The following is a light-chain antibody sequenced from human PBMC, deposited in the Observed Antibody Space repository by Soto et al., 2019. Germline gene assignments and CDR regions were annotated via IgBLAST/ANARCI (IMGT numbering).Light chain of an antibody. V-gene: IGKV3-15*01. CDR2: GAS. CDR1: QSFSNN. J-gene: IGKJ2*01. CDR3: QQYNNWPPYT. Sequence: EIVLSQSPGTLSLSPGERATLSCRASQSFSNNYLAWYQQKPGQAPRLLIYGASTRATGISARFSGSGSGTEFTLTISSLQSEDFAVYYCQQYNNWPPYTFGQGTKVDI.